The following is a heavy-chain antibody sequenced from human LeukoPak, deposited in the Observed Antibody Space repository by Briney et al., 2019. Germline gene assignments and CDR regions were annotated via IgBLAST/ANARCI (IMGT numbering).Heavy chain of an antibody. Sequence: PSETLSLTCTASGDSISMSSYYWSWIRQPPGKGLEWIGYIYDSGSTTYNPSLKSRVTISLDTSKNQFSLKLRSVTAADTAVYYCARGGSNYSGYFQDWGRAPWSPSPQ. D-gene: IGHD2-15*01. V-gene: IGHV4-61*01. CDR3: ARGGSNYSGYFQD. CDR2: IYDSGST. J-gene: IGHJ1*01. CDR1: GDSISMSSYY.